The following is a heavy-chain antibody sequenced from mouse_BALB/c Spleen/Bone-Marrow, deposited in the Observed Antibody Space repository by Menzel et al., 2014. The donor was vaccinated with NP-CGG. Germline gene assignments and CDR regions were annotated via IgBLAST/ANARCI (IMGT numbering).Heavy chain of an antibody. D-gene: IGHD1-1*01. J-gene: IGHJ2*01. V-gene: IGHV14-3*02. CDR3: ANYYYGYYFDY. CDR2: IDPANGNT. Sequence: VQLKESGAELVKPGASVKSSCTASGFNIKDTYMHWVKQRPEQGLEWIGRIDPANGNTKYDPKFQDKATITADTSSNAAYLQLSSLTSEDTAVYYCANYYYGYYFDYWGQGTTLTVSS. CDR1: GFNIKDTY.